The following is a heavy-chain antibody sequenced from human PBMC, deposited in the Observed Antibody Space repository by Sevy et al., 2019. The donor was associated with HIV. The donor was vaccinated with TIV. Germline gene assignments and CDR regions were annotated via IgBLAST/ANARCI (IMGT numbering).Heavy chain of an antibody. CDR1: GFTFSIYG. Sequence: GGSLRLSCAASGFTFSIYGMHWVSQAPGKGLEWVAFIGDNGRSKYYAESVKGRTTISRDNSDKTLYLQMNSLRPEDTAVYFCAKDRHYDILTGYLSYFDSWGQGTLVTVSS. CDR2: IGDNGRSK. D-gene: IGHD3-9*01. CDR3: AKDRHYDILTGYLSYFDS. J-gene: IGHJ4*02. V-gene: IGHV3-30*02.